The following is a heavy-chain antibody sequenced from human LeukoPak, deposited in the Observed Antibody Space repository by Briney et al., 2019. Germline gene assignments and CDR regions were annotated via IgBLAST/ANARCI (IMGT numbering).Heavy chain of an antibody. Sequence: SEPLSLTCTVSGVSITYHYCHWIRQPAGKGLEWIGHISTSGTTRYNPSLKSRITMSVDVSKNHFSLNLTSVTAADTAVYYCATGIYWFDPWGQGTLVTVSS. J-gene: IGHJ5*02. CDR1: GVSITYHY. V-gene: IGHV4-4*07. CDR2: ISTSGTT. D-gene: IGHD2/OR15-2a*01. CDR3: ATGIYWFDP.